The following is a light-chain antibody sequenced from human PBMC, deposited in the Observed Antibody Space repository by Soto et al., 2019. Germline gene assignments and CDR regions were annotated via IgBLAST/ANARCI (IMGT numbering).Light chain of an antibody. CDR3: QQSYASPTT. J-gene: IGKJ1*01. V-gene: IGKV1-39*01. CDR1: QSIGKH. CDR2: GAS. Sequence: DIQMTQSPSFLSASVGDRVTITCRASQSIGKHLNWYQQKPGKAPKFLIYGASTLQSGVPSRFTGSGSGTEFTLTVNSLQAEDFATYYCQQSYASPTTFGQGTKVDIK.